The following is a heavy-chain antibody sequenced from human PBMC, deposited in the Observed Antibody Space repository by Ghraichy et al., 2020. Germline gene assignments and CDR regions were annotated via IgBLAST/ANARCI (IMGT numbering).Heavy chain of an antibody. CDR2: ITNSGTTT. Sequence: GGSLRLSCAASGFSFSSYAMSWVRQAPGKGLEWVSAITNSGTTTYYPDSVKGRFTISRDNSKSTVYLQMNSLRTEDTAVYYCAKGQLGKDYWGQGTLVTVSS. CDR1: GFSFSSYA. J-gene: IGHJ4*02. CDR3: AKGQLGKDY. D-gene: IGHD7-27*01. V-gene: IGHV3-23*01.